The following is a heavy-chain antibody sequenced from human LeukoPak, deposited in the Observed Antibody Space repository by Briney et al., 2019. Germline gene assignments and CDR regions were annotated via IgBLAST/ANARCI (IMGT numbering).Heavy chain of an antibody. CDR1: GGTFSTYA. J-gene: IGHJ4*02. CDR2: IIPIFGTT. CDR3: ASPRGYNYGSFDH. Sequence: SVKVSCKASGGTFSTYAISWVRQAPGQGLEWMGRIIPIFGTTNYAQKFQGRVTITTDESTSTAYMELSSLRSEDTAVYYCASPRGYNYGSFDHWGQGTLVTVSS. V-gene: IGHV1-69*05. D-gene: IGHD5-18*01.